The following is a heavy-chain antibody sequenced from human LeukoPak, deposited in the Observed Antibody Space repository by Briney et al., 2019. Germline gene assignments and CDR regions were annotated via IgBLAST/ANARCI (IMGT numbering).Heavy chain of an antibody. J-gene: IGHJ4*02. V-gene: IGHV2-5*01. Sequence: SGPTLVKPTQTLTLTCTFSGFSLSTSGVGVGWIRQPPGKALEWLALIYWNDDKRYSPSLKSRLTITKDTSKNQVVLTMTNMDPVDTATYYCARVLMYSSGWFLYYFDYWGQGTLVTVSS. CDR1: GFSLSTSGVG. CDR2: IYWNDDK. D-gene: IGHD6-19*01. CDR3: ARVLMYSSGWFLYYFDY.